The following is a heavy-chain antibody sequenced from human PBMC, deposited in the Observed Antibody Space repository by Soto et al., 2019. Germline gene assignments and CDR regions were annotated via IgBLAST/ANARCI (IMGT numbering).Heavy chain of an antibody. CDR2: ISTAHSDV. D-gene: IGHD2-2*02. V-gene: IGHV1-18*01. J-gene: IGHJ4*02. CDR3: ARDLTYIRQY. CDR1: GYTFTGYG. Sequence: ASVKVSCKTSGYTFTGYGICWLRQAPGKGLEWMGWISTAHSDVGYAQKFQGRFTMTTDKTTSTAYIELRSLTSDDSAVYYCARDLTYIRQYWGQGTLVTVSS.